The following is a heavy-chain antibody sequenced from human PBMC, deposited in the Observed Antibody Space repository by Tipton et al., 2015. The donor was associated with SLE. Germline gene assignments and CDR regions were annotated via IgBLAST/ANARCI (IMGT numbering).Heavy chain of an antibody. J-gene: IGHJ5*02. Sequence: TLSLTCTVSGDSLIGSHWTWIRQPAGKGLEWIGSLHYAGSTYYNPSLKSRLTISVDTSKNEFSLKLNSVTAADTAVYYCVRLFYTGIWRNWFDPWGQGTLVTVSS. D-gene: IGHD3-16*01. V-gene: IGHV4-38-2*02. CDR3: VRLFYTGIWRNWFDP. CDR1: GDSLIGSH. CDR2: LHYAGST.